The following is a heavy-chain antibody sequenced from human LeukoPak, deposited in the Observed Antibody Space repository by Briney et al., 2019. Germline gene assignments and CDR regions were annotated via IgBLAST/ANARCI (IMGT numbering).Heavy chain of an antibody. V-gene: IGHV3-33*01. J-gene: IGHJ4*02. CDR2: IWYDGSNK. CDR3: ARGDSSGCCMAY. D-gene: IGHD6-19*01. CDR1: GFTFSSYG. Sequence: GGSLRLSCAASGFTFSSYGMHWVRQAPGKGLEWVAVIWYDGSNKYYADSVKGRFTISRDNSKNTLYLQMNSLRAEDTVVYYCARGDSSGCCMAYWGQGTLVTVSS.